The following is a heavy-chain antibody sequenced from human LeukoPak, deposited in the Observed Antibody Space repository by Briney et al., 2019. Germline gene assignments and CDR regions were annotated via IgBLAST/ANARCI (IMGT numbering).Heavy chain of an antibody. CDR1: AFTLGSHS. CDR3: TRDRIVEAIAFDS. D-gene: IGHD1-26*01. J-gene: IGHJ4*02. Sequence: GKSLRLSCAGSAFTLGSHSMHWVRQAPGKGLVWVAGISYDGRSTYYADSLKGRFTVSKDTSKNTLYLEMDSLRAEDTAVYYCTRDRIVEAIAFDSWGQGILVTVSS. CDR2: ISYDGRST. V-gene: IGHV3-30*04.